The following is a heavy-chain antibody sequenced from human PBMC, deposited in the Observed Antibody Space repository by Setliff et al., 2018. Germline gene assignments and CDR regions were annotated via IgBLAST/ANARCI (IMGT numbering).Heavy chain of an antibody. CDR2: INHSGST. V-gene: IGHV4-34*01. CDR3: AASRAYTGAVEEWFLPKTFDF. D-gene: IGHD3-10*01. CDR1: GGSFSNYY. J-gene: IGHJ4*02. Sequence: SETLSLTCTVYGGSFSNYYWSWIRQPPGKGLEWIGEINHSGSTNYNPSLTSRVTMSVDTSKNQFSLKLSSVTAADAALYYCAASRAYTGAVEEWFLPKTFDFWGQGSPVTVS.